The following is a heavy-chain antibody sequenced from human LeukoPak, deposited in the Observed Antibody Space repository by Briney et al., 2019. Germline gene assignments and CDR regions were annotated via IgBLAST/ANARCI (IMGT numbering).Heavy chain of an antibody. J-gene: IGHJ4*02. Sequence: SETLSLTCTVSGGSISSGGYYWSWIRQHPGKGLEWIGYIYYSGSTYYNPSLKSRVTISVDTSKNQFSLKLSSVTAADTAVYYCARDHDHKEDYFDYWGQGTLVTVSS. CDR2: IYYSGST. CDR1: GGSISSGGYY. CDR3: ARDHDHKEDYFDY. D-gene: IGHD1-1*01. V-gene: IGHV4-31*03.